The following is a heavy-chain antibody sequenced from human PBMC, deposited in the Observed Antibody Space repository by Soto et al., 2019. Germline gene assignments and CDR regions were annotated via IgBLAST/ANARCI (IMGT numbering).Heavy chain of an antibody. Sequence: PSETLSLTCTVSGGSISSYYWSWIRQPPGKGLGWIGYIYYSGSTNYNPSLKSRVTISVDTSKNHFSLKLSSVTAADTAVYYCARRYGGNLDYWGQGTLVTVSS. CDR2: IYYSGST. CDR1: GGSISSYY. J-gene: IGHJ4*02. CDR3: ARRYGGNLDY. D-gene: IGHD1-26*01. V-gene: IGHV4-59*08.